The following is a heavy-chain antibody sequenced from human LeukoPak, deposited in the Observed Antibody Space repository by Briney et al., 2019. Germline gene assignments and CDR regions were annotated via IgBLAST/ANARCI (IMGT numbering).Heavy chain of an antibody. CDR3: ASYTDAFDI. CDR1: GGSISSYY. V-gene: IGHV4-4*07. J-gene: IGHJ3*02. Sequence: KPSETLSLTCTVSGGSISSYYWSWIRQPAGKGLEWIGRIYISGSGSTNFNPSLKSRVTMSVDTSKNQFSLKLSSVIAADTAVYYCASYTDAFDIWGQGTMVTVSS. CDR2: IYISGSGST. D-gene: IGHD3-16*01.